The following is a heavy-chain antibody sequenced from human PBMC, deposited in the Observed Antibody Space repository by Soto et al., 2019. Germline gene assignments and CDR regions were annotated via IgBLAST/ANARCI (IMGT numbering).Heavy chain of an antibody. CDR3: ARVQGGAGAPMDY. D-gene: IGHD3-16*01. CDR1: GGSISSYY. Sequence: SETLSLTCFVSGGSISSYYWSWIRQSPGKGLEWIGFVFYNGYANYNPPLKSRVTISVDTSKNQFSLRLNSVTAVDTAVYYCARVQGGAGAPMDYWGQGTLVTVS. CDR2: VFYNGYA. V-gene: IGHV4-59*01. J-gene: IGHJ4*02.